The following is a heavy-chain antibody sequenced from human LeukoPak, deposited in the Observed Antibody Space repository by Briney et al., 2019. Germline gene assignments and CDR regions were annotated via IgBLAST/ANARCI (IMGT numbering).Heavy chain of an antibody. CDR1: GYSFTSYW. Sequence: GESLMISCTGSGYSFTSYWIGWVRQMPGKGLEWMGIIYPGDSDTRYSPSFQGQVTISADKSISTAYLQWSSLKASDTAMYYCARHFITEQFTIFGVAPDYWGQGTLVTLSS. CDR3: ARHFITEQFTIFGVAPDY. D-gene: IGHD3-3*01. J-gene: IGHJ4*02. CDR2: IYPGDSDT. V-gene: IGHV5-51*01.